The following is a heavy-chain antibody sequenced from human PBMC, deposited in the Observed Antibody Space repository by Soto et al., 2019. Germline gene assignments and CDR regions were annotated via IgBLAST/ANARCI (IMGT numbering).Heavy chain of an antibody. J-gene: IGHJ3*02. Sequence: GGSLRLSCAASGFTFGSYWMSWVRQAPGKGLEWVANIKQDGSEKYYVDSVKGRFTISRDNAKNSLYLQMNSLRAEDTAVYYCARVGGYCTNGVCSSDDAFDIWGQGTMVTVSS. CDR3: ARVGGYCTNGVCSSDDAFDI. V-gene: IGHV3-7*01. D-gene: IGHD2-8*01. CDR1: GFTFGSYW. CDR2: IKQDGSEK.